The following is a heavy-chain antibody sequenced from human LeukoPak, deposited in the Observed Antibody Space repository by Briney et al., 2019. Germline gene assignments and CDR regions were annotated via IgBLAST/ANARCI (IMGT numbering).Heavy chain of an antibody. D-gene: IGHD2-21*02. J-gene: IGHJ4*02. CDR2: ISYDGSNK. CDR3: AREVVHCGGDCYSHFDY. Sequence: GRSLRLSCAASGFTFSSYAMHWVRQAPGKGLEWVAVISYDGSNKYYADSVKGRFTISRDNSKNTLYLQMNSLRAEDTAVYYCAREVVHCGGDCYSHFDYWGQGTLVTVSS. CDR1: GFTFSSYA. V-gene: IGHV3-30-3*01.